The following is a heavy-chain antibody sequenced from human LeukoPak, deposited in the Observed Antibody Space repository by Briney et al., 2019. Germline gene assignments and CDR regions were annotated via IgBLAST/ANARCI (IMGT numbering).Heavy chain of an antibody. CDR3: ARDRVGATRVMDY. V-gene: IGHV3-21*01. CDR1: GFTFSSYS. J-gene: IGHJ4*02. D-gene: IGHD1-26*01. Sequence: SGGSLRLSCAASGFTFSSYSMNWGRQAPGKGLEWVSTISSSSSYIYYADSLKGRFTISRDNAKNSLYLQMNSLRAEDTAVYYCARDRVGATRVMDYWGQGTLVTVSS. CDR2: ISSSSSYI.